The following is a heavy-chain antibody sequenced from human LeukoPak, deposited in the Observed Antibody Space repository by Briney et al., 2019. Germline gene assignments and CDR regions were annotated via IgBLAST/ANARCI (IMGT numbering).Heavy chain of an antibody. J-gene: IGHJ4*02. CDR1: GYTFTSNV. CDR2: ISVYNGNT. V-gene: IGHV1-18*01. CDR3: AKSAVAGTAIYPFDS. Sequence: GASVKVSCKTSGYTFTSNVISWVRQAPGQGLEWMGWISVYNGNTDYAQKLQGRVTMTTDTSTSTAYMELRNLRSDDTAIYYCAKSAVAGTAIYPFDSWGQGTLVTVSS. D-gene: IGHD6-19*01.